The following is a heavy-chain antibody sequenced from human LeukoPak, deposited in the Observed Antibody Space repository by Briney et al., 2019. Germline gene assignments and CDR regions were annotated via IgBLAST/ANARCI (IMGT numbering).Heavy chain of an antibody. V-gene: IGHV5-51*01. Sequence: GESLKISCKGSGYRFTNYWIGWVRQMPGKGLEWMGIIYPGDSDIRYSPSFQGQVTTSADKSISTAYLQWSSLKASDTAMYYCARQEYCSGGSCYTWFDPWGQGILVTVSS. CDR1: GYRFTNYW. J-gene: IGHJ5*02. CDR2: IYPGDSDI. CDR3: ARQEYCSGGSCYTWFDP. D-gene: IGHD2-15*01.